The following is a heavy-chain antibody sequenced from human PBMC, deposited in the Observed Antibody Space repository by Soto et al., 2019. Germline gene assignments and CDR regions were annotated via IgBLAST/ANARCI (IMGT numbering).Heavy chain of an antibody. Sequence: QITLKESGPTLVKPTQTLTLTCTFSGFSLSTSGVGVGWIRQPPGKALDWLALLYWDDDTRYSPSLKNRLSITKDTSKNQVVITMTNMDPVDTATYYCAHRTTYEVTTPFFDYWGQGTLVTVSS. CDR1: GFSLSTSGVG. J-gene: IGHJ4*02. CDR2: LYWDDDT. D-gene: IGHD4-17*01. V-gene: IGHV2-5*02. CDR3: AHRTTYEVTTPFFDY.